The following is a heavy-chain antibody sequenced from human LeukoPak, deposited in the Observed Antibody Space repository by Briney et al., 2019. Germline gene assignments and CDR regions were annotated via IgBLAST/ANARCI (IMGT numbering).Heavy chain of an antibody. V-gene: IGHV4-30-2*01. CDR2: IYHSGRT. Sequence: TLSLTCAVSGGSISSGGYSWGWIRQPPGRGLEWIGYIYHSGRTYYNPSLKSRVTISVDRSKNQFSLKLSSVTAADTAVYYCAREIKTAMIDYWGQGTLVTVSS. D-gene: IGHD5-18*01. CDR1: GGSISSGGYS. CDR3: AREIKTAMIDY. J-gene: IGHJ4*02.